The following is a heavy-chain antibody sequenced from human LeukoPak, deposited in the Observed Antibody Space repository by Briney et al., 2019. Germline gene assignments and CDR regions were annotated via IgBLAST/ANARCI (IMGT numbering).Heavy chain of an antibody. V-gene: IGHV3-23*01. CDR3: ARDIRNYYDSGAYGWFDP. D-gene: IGHD3-10*01. J-gene: IGHJ5*02. Sequence: GGSLRLSCAASGFTFRTSGMSWVRQAPGKGLEWVSSISGSGGNVYYAGSVRGRFTISRDNSKNTVYLQMNSLRAEDTATYYCARDIRNYYDSGAYGWFDPWGQGTLVPVSS. CDR2: ISGSGGNV. CDR1: GFTFRTSG.